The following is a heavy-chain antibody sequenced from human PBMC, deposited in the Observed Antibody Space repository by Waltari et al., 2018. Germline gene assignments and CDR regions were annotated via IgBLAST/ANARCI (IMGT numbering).Heavy chain of an antibody. J-gene: IGHJ3*02. D-gene: IGHD3-10*01. V-gene: IGHV4-39*07. CDR1: GGSISSSSYY. CDR3: ARDRYGSGSDAFDI. CDR2: IYYSGST. Sequence: QLQLQESGPGLVKPSETLSLTCTVSGGSISSSSYYWGWIRQPPGKGLEWIGSIYYSGSTYDNPSLKSRVTISVDTSKNQFSLKLGSVTAADTAVYYCARDRYGSGSDAFDIWGQGTMVTVSS.